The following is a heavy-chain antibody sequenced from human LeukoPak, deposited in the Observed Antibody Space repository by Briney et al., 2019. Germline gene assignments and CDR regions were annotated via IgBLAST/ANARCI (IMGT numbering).Heavy chain of an antibody. D-gene: IGHD2-2*01. J-gene: IGHJ5*02. CDR1: GGSISSGSYY. Sequence: SQTLSLTCTVSGGSISSGSYYWSWIRQPAGKGLEWIGRIYTSGSTNYNPSLKSRVTISVDTSKNQFSLKLSSVTAADTAVYYCARGYQRYCSSTSCSPSWFDPWGQGTLVTVSS. CDR3: ARGYQRYCSSTSCSPSWFDP. V-gene: IGHV4-61*02. CDR2: IYTSGST.